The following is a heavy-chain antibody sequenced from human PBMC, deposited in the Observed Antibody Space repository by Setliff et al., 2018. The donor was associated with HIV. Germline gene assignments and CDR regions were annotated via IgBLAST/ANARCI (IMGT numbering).Heavy chain of an antibody. V-gene: IGHV4-39*01. D-gene: IGHD3-10*01. CDR2: IYYSGST. Sequence: PSEPLSLTCTVSGGSISITTYYWGWIRQPPGKGLEWIGSIYYSGSTYYNPSLKSRVTISVDTSKNQFSLKLSSVTAADTAVYYCARTYYYGSGSSNWFDPWGQGTLVTSPQ. CDR3: ARTYYYGSGSSNWFDP. CDR1: GGSISITTYY. J-gene: IGHJ5*02.